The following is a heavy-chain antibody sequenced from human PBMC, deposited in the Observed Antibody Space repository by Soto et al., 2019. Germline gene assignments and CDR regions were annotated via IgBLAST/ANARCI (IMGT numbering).Heavy chain of an antibody. D-gene: IGHD6-6*01. CDR3: ARVGGVAARTFDY. CDR2: IYYSGST. J-gene: IGHJ4*02. CDR1: GGSIDDFY. Sequence: LSXTCTVSGGSIDDFYWSWIRQPPGKGLEWIGYIYYSGSTDYNPSLKGRVTISVDTSKNQFSLKLRSVTAADTAVYYCARVGGVAARTFDYWGQGTLVTVSS. V-gene: IGHV4-59*01.